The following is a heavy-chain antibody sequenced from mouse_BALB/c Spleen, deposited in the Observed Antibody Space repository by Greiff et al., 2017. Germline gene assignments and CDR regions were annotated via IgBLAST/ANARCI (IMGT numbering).Heavy chain of an antibody. CDR1: GYTFTSYW. V-gene: IGHV1-69*02. Sequence: VQLQQPGAELVRPGASVKLSCKASGYTFTSYWINWVKQRPGQGLEWIGNIYPSDSYTNYNQKFKDKATLTVDKSSSTAYMQLSSPTSEDSAVYYCTRNYGGFFDYWGQGTTLTVSS. J-gene: IGHJ2*01. D-gene: IGHD1-2*01. CDR3: TRNYGGFFDY. CDR2: IYPSDSYT.